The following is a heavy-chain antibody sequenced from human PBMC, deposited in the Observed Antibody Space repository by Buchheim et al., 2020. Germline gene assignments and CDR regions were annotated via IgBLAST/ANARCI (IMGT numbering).Heavy chain of an antibody. Sequence: QLQLQGSGPGLVKPSETLSLTCTVSGGSISSSDYYWDWIRQPPGKGLEWIGNIYYSGTTDYNPSLKSRVPMSVDTSKNQFSMRRSSVTAADTAVYCCAGHDGYRALDYWGQGTL. D-gene: IGHD3-22*01. CDR1: GGSISSSDYY. CDR2: IYYSGTT. CDR3: AGHDGYRALDY. J-gene: IGHJ4*02. V-gene: IGHV4-39*01.